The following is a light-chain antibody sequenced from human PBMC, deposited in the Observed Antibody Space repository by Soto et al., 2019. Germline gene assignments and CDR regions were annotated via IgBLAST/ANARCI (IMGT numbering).Light chain of an antibody. Sequence: EIVLTQSPGTLSLSPGERATLSCRASQTVTNNFLAWHQQKPGQTPRLVIYGASSRATGTPDRFSGSGSGTDFTLTISRLEPEDFAVYYCQQHGGSPITFGQGTRLEIK. CDR2: GAS. V-gene: IGKV3-20*01. J-gene: IGKJ5*01. CDR1: QTVTNNF. CDR3: QQHGGSPIT.